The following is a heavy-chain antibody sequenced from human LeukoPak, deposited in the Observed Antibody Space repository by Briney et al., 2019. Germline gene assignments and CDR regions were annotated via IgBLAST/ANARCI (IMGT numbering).Heavy chain of an antibody. D-gene: IGHD3-9*01. V-gene: IGHV1-18*01. CDR2: ISAYNGNT. J-gene: IGHJ4*02. CDR1: GYTFTSYG. CDR3: ARAPPGDYYDILTGYCY. Sequence: ASVKVSCKASGYTFTSYGISWVRQAPGQGLEWMGWISAYNGNTNYAQKLQGRVTMTTDTSTSTAYMELRSPRSDDTAVYYCARAPPGDYYDILTGYCYWGQGTLVTVPS.